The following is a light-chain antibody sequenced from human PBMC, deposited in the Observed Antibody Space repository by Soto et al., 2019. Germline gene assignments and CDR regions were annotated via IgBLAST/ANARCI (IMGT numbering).Light chain of an antibody. J-gene: IGKJ2*01. V-gene: IGKV1-5*03. CDR3: QHYNSYPPMYT. CDR1: QTIGSL. CDR2: KAS. Sequence: DIQMTQSPSTLSASVGDRVTITCRASQTIGSLLAWYQQKAGRAPKLLIYKASTSESGVPSRFSGSRSGTEFTLTISSLQPDDFATYYCQHYNSYPPMYTFGQGTKLEI.